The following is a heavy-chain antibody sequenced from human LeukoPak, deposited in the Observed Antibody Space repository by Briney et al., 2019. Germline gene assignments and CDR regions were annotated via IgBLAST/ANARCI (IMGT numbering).Heavy chain of an antibody. CDR1: GYTFTSYD. CDR2: MNPNSGNT. V-gene: IGHV1-8*01. CDR3: ARHYDYVWGSSQYNWFDP. D-gene: IGHD3-16*01. Sequence: ASVKVSCKASGYTFTSYDINWVRQATGQGLEWMGWMNPNSGNTGYAQKFQGRVTMTRNTSISTAYMELSSLRSEDTAVYYCARHYDYVWGSSQYNWFDPWGQGTLVTVSS. J-gene: IGHJ5*02.